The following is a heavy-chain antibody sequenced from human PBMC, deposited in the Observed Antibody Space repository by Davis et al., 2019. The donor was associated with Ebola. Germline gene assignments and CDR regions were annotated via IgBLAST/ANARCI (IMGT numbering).Heavy chain of an antibody. CDR3: AKALFDSSGIDAFDI. J-gene: IGHJ3*02. D-gene: IGHD3-22*01. CDR1: GFTFNNYA. V-gene: IGHV3-23*01. Sequence: PGGSLRLSCAASGFTFNNYAMSWVRQAPGMGLEWVSTISGNAESTYYADSVKGRFTLSRDNSKDTLYLRMKSLRAEDTAVYYCAKALFDSSGIDAFDIWGQGTMVTVS. CDR2: ISGNAEST.